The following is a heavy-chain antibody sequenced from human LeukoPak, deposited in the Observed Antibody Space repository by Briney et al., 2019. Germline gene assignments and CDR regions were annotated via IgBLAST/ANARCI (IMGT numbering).Heavy chain of an antibody. CDR3: ARGRGDYAY. V-gene: IGHV3-53*01. CDR2: IYSGGST. J-gene: IGHJ4*02. Sequence: GGSLRLSCGASGFTVSSNYMSWVRQAPGKGLEWVSVIYSGGSTYYADSVKGRFTLSRDNSKNTLYLQMNRLRAEDTAVYYRARGRGDYAYGGQGTLVTVSS. D-gene: IGHD4-17*01. CDR1: GFTVSSNY.